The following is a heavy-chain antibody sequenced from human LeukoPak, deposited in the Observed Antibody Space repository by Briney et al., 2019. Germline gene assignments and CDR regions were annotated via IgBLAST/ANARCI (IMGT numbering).Heavy chain of an antibody. J-gene: IGHJ6*02. CDR1: GGSISSYY. V-gene: IGHV4-59*08. D-gene: IGHD3-3*01. CDR2: IYYSGRT. Sequence: SETLSLTCTVSGGSISSYYWSWIRQPPGKGLEGVGYIYYSGRTNFNPSLKSRVTIPEEQFQNQFSLELSSVAAAGTAVYYCAGQPPFRSMIFGVVKPNGMDVWGQGTTVTVSS. CDR3: AGQPPFRSMIFGVVKPNGMDV.